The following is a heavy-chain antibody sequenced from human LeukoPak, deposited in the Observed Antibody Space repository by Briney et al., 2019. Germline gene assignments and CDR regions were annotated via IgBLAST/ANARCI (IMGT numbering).Heavy chain of an antibody. J-gene: IGHJ6*02. CDR1: GFTVSSSY. CDR3: VRGYSFGPYGMDV. CDR2: ISSAGTT. D-gene: IGHD2-15*01. Sequence: PGGSLRLSCAASGFTVSSSYMSWVRQAPGKGLEWVSIISSAGTTYYADSVKGRFTISRDNSKNTLYLQMSSLRAEDTAVYFCVRGYSFGPYGMDVWGQGTTVTVSS. V-gene: IGHV3-53*05.